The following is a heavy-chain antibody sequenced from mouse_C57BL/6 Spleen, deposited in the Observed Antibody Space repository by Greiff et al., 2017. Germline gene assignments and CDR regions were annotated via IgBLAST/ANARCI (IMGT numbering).Heavy chain of an antibody. V-gene: IGHV5-9-1*02. CDR3: TRADYDLYAMDY. CDR1: GFTFSSYA. CDR2: ISSGGDYI. J-gene: IGHJ4*01. Sequence: EVQLVESGEGLVKPGGSLKLSCAASGFTFSSYAMSWVRQTPEKRLEWVAYISSGGDYIYYADTVKGRFTISRDNARNTLYLQMSSLKSEDTAMYYCTRADYDLYAMDYWGQGTSVTVSS. D-gene: IGHD2-4*01.